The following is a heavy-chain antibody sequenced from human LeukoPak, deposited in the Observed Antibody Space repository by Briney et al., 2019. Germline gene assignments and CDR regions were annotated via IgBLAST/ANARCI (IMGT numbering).Heavy chain of an antibody. V-gene: IGHV3-53*01. CDR1: GFTVRSNY. Sequence: PGGSLRLSCAASGFTVRSNYMSWVRQAPGKGLDWVSVIYSGGSTYYADSVKGRFTISRDNSKNTLYLQMNTLRAEDTAVYYCARDHCSGGSCYSGYFDYWGQGTLVTVSS. D-gene: IGHD2-15*01. J-gene: IGHJ4*02. CDR3: ARDHCSGGSCYSGYFDY. CDR2: IYSGGST.